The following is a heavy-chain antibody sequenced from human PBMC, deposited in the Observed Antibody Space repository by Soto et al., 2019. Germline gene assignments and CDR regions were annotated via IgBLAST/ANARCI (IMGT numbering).Heavy chain of an antibody. CDR2: ISTYNGNT. J-gene: IGHJ6*02. V-gene: IGHV1-18*01. D-gene: IGHD2-8*01. Sequence: QVQLVQSEAEVKKPGASVKVSCKASGYTFTTYDISWVRQAPGQGLEWMGRISTYNGNTNYPQSLQGRLTMTTDTSPTTAYMELRILRSDDTAVYYCARDPYHVLMVNAPNLHGMDVWGQGTTVTVSS. CDR1: GYTFTTYD. CDR3: ARDPYHVLMVNAPNLHGMDV.